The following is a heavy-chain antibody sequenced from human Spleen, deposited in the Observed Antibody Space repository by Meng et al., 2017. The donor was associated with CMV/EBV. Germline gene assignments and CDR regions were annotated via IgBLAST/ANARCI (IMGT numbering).Heavy chain of an antibody. CDR2: IWYDGSNE. Sequence: GGSLRLSCAASGFTFSSYGMHWVRQAPGKGLEWVAVIWYDGSNEYYADSVKGRFTISRDNSKNTLYLQMNSLRAEDTAVYYCAREPPPYYDILTGYYPYYYGMDVWGQGTTVTVSS. CDR3: AREPPPYYDILTGYYPYYYGMDV. CDR1: GFTFSSYG. V-gene: IGHV3-33*01. J-gene: IGHJ6*02. D-gene: IGHD3-9*01.